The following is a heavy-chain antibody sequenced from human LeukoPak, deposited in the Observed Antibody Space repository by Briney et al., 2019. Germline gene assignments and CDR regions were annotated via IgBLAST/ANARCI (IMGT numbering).Heavy chain of an antibody. Sequence: SETLSLTCAVYGGSFSGYYWSWIRQPPGKGLEWIGEINHSGSTNYNPSLTSRVTISVDTSKNQFSLKLSSVTAADTAVYYCARVLWRNEDYWGQGTLVTVSS. J-gene: IGHJ4*02. CDR1: GGSFSGYY. CDR3: ARVLWRNEDY. CDR2: INHSGST. V-gene: IGHV4-34*01. D-gene: IGHD3-10*01.